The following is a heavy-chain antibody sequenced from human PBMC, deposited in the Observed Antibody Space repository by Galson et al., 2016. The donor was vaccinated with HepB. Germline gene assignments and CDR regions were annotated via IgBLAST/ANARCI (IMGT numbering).Heavy chain of an antibody. V-gene: IGHV4-31*03. CDR2: IADSGST. CDR3: AREARGTHGPYFVDLSGWFDA. CDR1: SGSISSGGYY. D-gene: IGHD2-8*01. Sequence: TLSLTCTVASGSISSGGYYWSWIRQVPGKGLEWIGYIADSGSTFYNPSLKGRLTLSLESSKNQFPLILGRVTAADTDVYYCAREARGTHGPYFVDLSGWFDAWGQGTLVTVSS. J-gene: IGHJ5*02.